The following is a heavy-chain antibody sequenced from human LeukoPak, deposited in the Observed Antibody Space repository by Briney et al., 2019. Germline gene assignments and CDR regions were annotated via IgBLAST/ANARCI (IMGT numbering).Heavy chain of an antibody. V-gene: IGHV4-59*08. J-gene: IGHJ6*03. D-gene: IGHD3-22*01. Sequence: SETLSLTCTVSGGSISSYYWSWIRQPPGKGLGWIGYIYYSGSTNYNPSLKSRVTISVDTSKNQFSLKLSSVTAADTAVYYCARRYYYDSSGYYNYYYMDVWGKGTTVTVSS. CDR3: ARRYYYDSSGYYNYYYMDV. CDR2: IYYSGST. CDR1: GGSISSYY.